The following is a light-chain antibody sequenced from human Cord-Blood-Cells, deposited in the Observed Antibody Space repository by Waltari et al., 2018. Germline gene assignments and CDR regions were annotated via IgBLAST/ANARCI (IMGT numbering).Light chain of an antibody. CDR2: DNN. V-gene: IGLV1-51*01. J-gene: IGLJ7*01. CDR1: SSNIGNNY. CDR3: GTWDSSLSAAV. Sequence: QSVLTQPPSVSAAPGQKVTISCSGSSSNIGNNYVSWYQQLPGTAPKLLIYDNNKRPAGMPERFSGSKSGTSATLGITGLQTGDEADYYCGTWDSSLSAAVFGGGTQLTVL.